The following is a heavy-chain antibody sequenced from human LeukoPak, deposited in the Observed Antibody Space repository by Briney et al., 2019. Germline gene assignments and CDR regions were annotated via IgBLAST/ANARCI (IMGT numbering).Heavy chain of an antibody. D-gene: IGHD6-13*01. CDR1: GGTFSSYA. CDR3: ARTGRQLVLAVYFDY. V-gene: IGHV1-69*13. J-gene: IGHJ4*02. CDR2: IIPIFGTA. Sequence: SVKVSCKASGGTFSSYAISWVRQAPGQGLEWMGGIIPIFGTANYAQKFQGRVTITADESTSTAYMELSSLRSEDTAVYYCARTGRQLVLAVYFDYWGQGTLVTVSS.